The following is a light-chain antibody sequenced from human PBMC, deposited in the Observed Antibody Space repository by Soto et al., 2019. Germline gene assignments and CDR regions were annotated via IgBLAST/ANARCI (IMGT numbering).Light chain of an antibody. CDR3: QSYDSSLSGFYV. CDR1: SSNIGAGYD. CDR2: ANS. J-gene: IGLJ1*01. V-gene: IGLV1-40*01. Sequence: QLVLTQPPSVSGAPGQRVTISCTGSSSNIGAGYDVHWYQQLPGGAPRLLIYANSNRPSGVPDRFSGSRSGTSASLAIPGLHAEDEADYSCQSYDSSLSGFYVFGTGTKVTVL.